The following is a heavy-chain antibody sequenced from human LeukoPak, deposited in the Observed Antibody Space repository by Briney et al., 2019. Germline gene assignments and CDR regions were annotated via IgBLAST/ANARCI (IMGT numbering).Heavy chain of an antibody. J-gene: IGHJ4*02. D-gene: IGHD3-10*01. CDR3: ARDKGFGGSSFDY. CDR2: IRQDGSDK. CDR1: GFTFSNYW. V-gene: IGHV3-7*01. Sequence: GGSLRLSCVVSGFTFSNYWMSWVRQAPGKGLEWVATIRQDGSDKYFLDSVRGRFTISRDSAENSLYLQMNSLRGEDTAVYYCARDKGFGGSSFDYWGQGTLVTVSS.